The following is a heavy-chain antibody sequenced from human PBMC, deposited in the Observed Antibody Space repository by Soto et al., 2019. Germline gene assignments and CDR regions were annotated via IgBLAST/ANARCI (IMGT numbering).Heavy chain of an antibody. CDR2: IYQSGSA. Sequence: PSETLSLTCAVSGGSITSVGYSWSWIRQAPGEGLEWLGYIYQSGSAYYNPSLKSRVTISIDKSKNQFSLKLISVTAADTAVYYCARGSTDYSPYFVYWGQGTLVTVSS. V-gene: IGHV4-30-2*01. J-gene: IGHJ4*02. CDR3: ARGSTDYSPYFVY. D-gene: IGHD3-22*01. CDR1: GGSITSVGYS.